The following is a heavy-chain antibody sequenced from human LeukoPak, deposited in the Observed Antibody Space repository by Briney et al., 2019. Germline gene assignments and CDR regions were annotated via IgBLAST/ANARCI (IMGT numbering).Heavy chain of an antibody. CDR2: INQDRSEK. V-gene: IGHV3-7*01. CDR1: GFSFSSYW. CDR3: ANSLL. J-gene: IGHJ4*02. Sequence: GGSLRLSCAASGFSFSSYWMSWVRQAPGKGLEWVANINQDRSEKNYVDSVMGRLTISRDNARNSLDLQMNSLRVEDTAVYYCANSLLGGQGTLVTVSS. D-gene: IGHD2-21*01.